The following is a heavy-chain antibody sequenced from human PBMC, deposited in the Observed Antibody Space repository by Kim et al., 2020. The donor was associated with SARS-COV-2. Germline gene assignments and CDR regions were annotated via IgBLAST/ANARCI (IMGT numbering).Heavy chain of an antibody. V-gene: IGHV3-21*04. CDR1: GFTFSSYS. D-gene: IGHD3-10*01. CDR3: ARDPYPSMVRGVETGL. Sequence: GGSLRLSCAASGFTFSSYSMNWVRQAPGKGLEWVSSISSSSSYIYYADSVKGRFTISRDNAKNSLYLQMNSLRAEDTAVYYCARDPYPSMVRGVETGLWGQGTLVTVSS. CDR2: ISSSSSYI. J-gene: IGHJ4*02.